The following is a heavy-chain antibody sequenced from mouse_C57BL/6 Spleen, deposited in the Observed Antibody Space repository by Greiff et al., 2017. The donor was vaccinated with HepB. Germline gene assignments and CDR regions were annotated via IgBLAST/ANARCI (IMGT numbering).Heavy chain of an antibody. CDR1: GYTFTSYW. D-gene: IGHD2-4*01. Sequence: QVQLQQPGAELVRPGSSVKLSCKASGYTFTSYWMHWVKQRPIQGLEWIGNIDPSDSETHYNQKFKDKATLTVDKSSSTAYMQLSSLTSEDSAVYYCARKGITRGNWYVDVWGTGTTVTVSS. CDR2: IDPSDSET. CDR3: ARKGITRGNWYVDV. J-gene: IGHJ1*03. V-gene: IGHV1-52*01.